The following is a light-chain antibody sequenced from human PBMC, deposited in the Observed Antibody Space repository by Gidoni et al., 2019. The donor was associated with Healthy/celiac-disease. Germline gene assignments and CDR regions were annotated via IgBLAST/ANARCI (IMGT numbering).Light chain of an antibody. J-gene: IGKJ2*01. CDR2: GAS. CDR1: QSVSSSY. CDR3: QQYGSSPYT. V-gene: IGKV3-20*01. Sequence: EIVLTQSPGTLSLSPGERATLSCRASQSVSSSYLAWYQQKPGQAPRLLIYGASSRATGIPDRFSGSGCGTDFTLTISRLEPEDFAVYYCQQYGSSPYTFXQXTKLEIK.